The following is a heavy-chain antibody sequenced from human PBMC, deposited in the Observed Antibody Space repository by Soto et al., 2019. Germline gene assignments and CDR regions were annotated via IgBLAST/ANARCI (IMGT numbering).Heavy chain of an antibody. CDR2: INPSGGST. J-gene: IGHJ4*02. D-gene: IGHD6-19*01. V-gene: IGHV1-46*01. CDR3: ARGVLNGRGAVASLGFVY. Sequence: QVQLVQSGAEVKKPGASVKVSCKASGYTFTSYYMHWVRQAPGQGLEWMGIINPSGGSTSYAQKFQSRVTMTRDTSTSTVYMELSSLRSEDTAVYYCARGVLNGRGAVASLGFVYWGQGTLVTVSS. CDR1: GYTFTSYY.